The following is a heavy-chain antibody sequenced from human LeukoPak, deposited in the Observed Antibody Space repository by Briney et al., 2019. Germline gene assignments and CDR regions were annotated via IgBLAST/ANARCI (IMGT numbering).Heavy chain of an antibody. V-gene: IGHV4-39*01. CDR3: ARLAQGSGTYGFDY. J-gene: IGHJ4*02. CDR2: IYYSGSS. Sequence: SETLSLTCTVSGGSISSSSYYWGWVRQPPGKGLEWIATIYYSGSSYYSPSLKSRVTISVDTSKNQFSLKLSSVTAADTAVYYCARLAQGSGTYGFDYWGQGTLVTVSS. CDR1: GGSISSSSYY. D-gene: IGHD3-10*01.